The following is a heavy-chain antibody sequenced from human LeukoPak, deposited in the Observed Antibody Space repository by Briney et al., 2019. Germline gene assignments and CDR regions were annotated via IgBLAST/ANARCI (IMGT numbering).Heavy chain of an antibody. V-gene: IGHV3-9*01. CDR2: ISWNSGSI. CDR3: AKDIARGDDYGDYYYFDY. D-gene: IGHD4-17*01. Sequence: GGSLRLSCAASGFTFYDYAMHWVRHAPGKGLEWVSGISWNSGSIVYADSVKGRFTISRDNAKNSLYLQMNSLRAEDTALYYCAKDIARGDDYGDYYYFDYWGQGTLVTVSS. J-gene: IGHJ4*02. CDR1: GFTFYDYA.